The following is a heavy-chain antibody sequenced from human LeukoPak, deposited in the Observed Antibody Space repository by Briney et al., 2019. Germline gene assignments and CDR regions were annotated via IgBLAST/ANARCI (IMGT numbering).Heavy chain of an antibody. CDR2: ISWDGGST. CDR1: GFTFDDYT. CDR3: AKDKRASTSWYCLDY. J-gene: IGHJ4*02. V-gene: IGHV3-43*01. Sequence: GGSLRRSCAASGFTFDDYTMHWVRQAPGKGLEWVSLISWDGGSTYYADSVKGRFTISRDNSKNSLYLQMNSLRTEDTALYYCAKDKRASTSWYCLDYWGQGTLVTVSS. D-gene: IGHD6-19*01.